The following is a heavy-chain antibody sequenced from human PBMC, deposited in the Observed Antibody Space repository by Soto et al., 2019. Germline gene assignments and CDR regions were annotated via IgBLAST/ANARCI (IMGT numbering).Heavy chain of an antibody. D-gene: IGHD4-17*01. V-gene: IGHV3-15*07. Sequence: GGSLRLSCAASGFTVSSNHMNWVRQAPGKGLEWVGRIKSKTDGGTTEYAAPVKGRFTISRDDSKSTLYLQMDSLKTEDTAAYHCATYSYGASSSWGQGTLVTVSS. CDR2: IKSKTDGGTT. CDR3: ATYSYGASSS. CDR1: GFTVSSNH. J-gene: IGHJ5*02.